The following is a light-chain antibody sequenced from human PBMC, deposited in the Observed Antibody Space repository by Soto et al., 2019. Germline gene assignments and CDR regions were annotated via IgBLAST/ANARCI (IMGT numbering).Light chain of an antibody. V-gene: IGLV2-14*01. CDR2: DVN. J-gene: IGLJ2*01. CDR1: SSDIGGYDY. Sequence: QSVLTQPASVSGSPGQSITLSCTGTSSDIGGYDYVSWYQRHPGKAPKLIIYDVNNRPSGVSNRFSGSKSGNTASLTISGLQDEDEADYYCTSYASGSSHVVFGGGTMLTVL. CDR3: TSYASGSSHVV.